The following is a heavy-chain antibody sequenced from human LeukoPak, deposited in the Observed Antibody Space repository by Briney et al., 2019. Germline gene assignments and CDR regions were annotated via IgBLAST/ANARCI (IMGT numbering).Heavy chain of an antibody. V-gene: IGHV3-7*01. Sequence: AGDLSVYCESAGFTFSNYWMAWVRQPPDKELQWVANIKTDGSEKYYVDSVKGRVTISRDNAKNSLYLQMNSLRAEDTALFFSSRRRHTISPGAVDVWGQGTTVTVSS. D-gene: IGHD3-9*01. CDR3: SRRRHTISPGAVDV. CDR2: IKTDGSEK. CDR1: GFTFSNYW. J-gene: IGHJ6*02.